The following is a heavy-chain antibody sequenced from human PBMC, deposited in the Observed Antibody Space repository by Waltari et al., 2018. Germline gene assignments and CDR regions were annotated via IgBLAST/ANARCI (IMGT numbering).Heavy chain of an antibody. V-gene: IGHV3-7*01. Sequence: EVQLVESGGGLVQPGGSLRLSCAASGFTFSSYWMSWVRQAPGKGLEWVANIKQDGSESYYADSVKGRFTISRDNAKNSLYLQMDSLRAEETAVYYCARASSTRNVGPIDFWGQGTLVTVSS. J-gene: IGHJ4*02. CDR3: ARASSTRNVGPIDF. CDR1: GFTFSSYW. D-gene: IGHD1-1*01. CDR2: IKQDGSES.